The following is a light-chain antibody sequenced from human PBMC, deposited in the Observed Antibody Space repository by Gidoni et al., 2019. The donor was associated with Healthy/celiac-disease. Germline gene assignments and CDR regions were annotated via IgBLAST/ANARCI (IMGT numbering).Light chain of an antibody. Sequence: QSALTQPASVSGSPGQSITISCTGTSSDVGGYNYVSWYQQHPGKAPKLMIYDVSNRPSRVSNRFSGSTSGNTASLTISGLQAEDEADYYCSSYTSSSTLVVFGGGTTLTVL. J-gene: IGLJ2*01. CDR3: SSYTSSSTLVV. CDR2: DVS. CDR1: SSDVGGYNY. V-gene: IGLV2-14*03.